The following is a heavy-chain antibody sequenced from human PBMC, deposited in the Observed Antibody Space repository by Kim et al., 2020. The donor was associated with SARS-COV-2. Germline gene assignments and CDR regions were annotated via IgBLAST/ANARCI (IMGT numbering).Heavy chain of an antibody. D-gene: IGHD2-21*01. CDR3: ARDHSGVTGVVIGSDYY. CDR1: GFTFSSYA. Sequence: GGSLRRSCAASGFTFSSYAMHWVRQAPGKGLEWVAAVSDDGSNKYYVDSVEGRFTISRDNSKNTLYLQMNSLRAEDTAVYYCARDHSGVTGVVIGSDYY. V-gene: IGHV3-30*04. CDR2: VSDDGSNK. J-gene: IGHJ6*01.